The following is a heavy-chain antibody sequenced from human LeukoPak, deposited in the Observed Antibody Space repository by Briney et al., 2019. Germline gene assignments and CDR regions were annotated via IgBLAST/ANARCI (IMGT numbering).Heavy chain of an antibody. V-gene: IGHV3-53*01. J-gene: IGHJ4*02. CDR3: ASGGTGARKFYSDPFHY. CDR2: LYSAGAT. Sequence: GGSLRLSCAASGFIVSNNYMSWVRQAPGRGLEWVSILYSAGATYYTDSVRGRFTISRDSSKNTMSLQMNSLSAEDTAVYYCASGGTGARKFYSDPFHYWGQGALVTVSS. CDR1: GFIVSNNY. D-gene: IGHD2-15*01.